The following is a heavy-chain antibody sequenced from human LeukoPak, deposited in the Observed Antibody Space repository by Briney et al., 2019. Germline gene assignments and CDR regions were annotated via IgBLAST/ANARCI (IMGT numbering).Heavy chain of an antibody. J-gene: IGHJ4*02. V-gene: IGHV1-69*04. CDR2: IIPILGIA. D-gene: IGHD3-16*01. CDR1: GGTFSSYA. CDR3: ARGGPSTDLDY. Sequence: ASVKVSCKASGGTFSSYAISWVRQAPGQGLEWMGRIIPILGIANYAQKFQGRVTITADKSTSTAYMELSSLRSEDTAVYYCARGGPSTDLDYWGQGTLVTVSS.